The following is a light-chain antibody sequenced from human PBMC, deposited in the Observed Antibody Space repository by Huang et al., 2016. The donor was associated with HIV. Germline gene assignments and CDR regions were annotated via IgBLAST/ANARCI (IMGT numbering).Light chain of an antibody. J-gene: IGKJ4*01. V-gene: IGKV3-11*01. CDR2: DAS. CDR3: QQRSNWPLT. CDR1: QRVGSY. Sequence: EIVLTQSPAALSLSPGERATLSCRASQRVGSYLAWYHQKPGQAPRLLIHDASTRAAGIPARFSGSGSGTDFTLTISSLEPEDFAVYYCQQRSNWPLTFGGGTKVEIK.